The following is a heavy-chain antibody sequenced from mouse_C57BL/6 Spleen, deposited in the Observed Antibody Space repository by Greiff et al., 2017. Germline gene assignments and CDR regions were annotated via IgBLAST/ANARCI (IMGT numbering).Heavy chain of an antibody. D-gene: IGHD2-4*01. CDR3: ARNFYDYDGGAWFAY. J-gene: IGHJ3*01. CDR2: IWTGGGT. CDR1: GFSLTSYA. Sequence: VQGVESGPGLVAPSQSLSITCTVSGFSLTSYAISWVRQPPGKGLEWLGVIWTGGGTNYNSALKSRLSISKDNSKSQVFLKMNSLQTDDTARYYCARNFYDYDGGAWFAYWGQGTLVTVSA. V-gene: IGHV2-9-1*01.